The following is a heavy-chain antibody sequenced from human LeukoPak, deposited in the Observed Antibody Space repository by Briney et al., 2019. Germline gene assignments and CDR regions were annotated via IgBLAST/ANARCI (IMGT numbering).Heavy chain of an antibody. V-gene: IGHV3-21*01. J-gene: IGHJ4*02. CDR3: ARVRKGSNVDDY. CDR2: ISSSSSYI. D-gene: IGHD1-14*01. Sequence: PGGSLRLSCAASGFTFSSYSMNWVRQAPEKGLEWVSSISSSSSYIYYADSVKGRFTISRDNAKNSLYLQMNSLRAEDTAVYYCARVRKGSNVDDYWGQGTLVTVSS. CDR1: GFTFSSYS.